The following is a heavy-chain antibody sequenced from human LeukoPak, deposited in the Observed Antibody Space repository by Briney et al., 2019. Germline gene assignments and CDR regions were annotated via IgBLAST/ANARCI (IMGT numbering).Heavy chain of an antibody. CDR3: ARLSPFLEWSKRLPRYFDY. J-gene: IGHJ4*02. D-gene: IGHD3-3*01. V-gene: IGHV4-38-2*02. CDR2: IYHTGST. CDR1: GYSISSGYY. Sequence: KPSETLSLTCTVSGYSISSGYYWGWIRQPPGKGLEWIGTIYHTGSTYYNPSLKSRVTISVDTSKSQFSLRVSSVTAADTAVYYCARLSPFLEWSKRLPRYFDYWGQGTLVTVSS.